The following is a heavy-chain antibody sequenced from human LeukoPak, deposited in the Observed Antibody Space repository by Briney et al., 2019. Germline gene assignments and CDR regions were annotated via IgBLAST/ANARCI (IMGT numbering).Heavy chain of an antibody. CDR1: GGSISGTSYY. D-gene: IGHD3-10*01. CDR3: ARDVYGYYYPSGGFAY. CDR2: IYYSGST. J-gene: IGHJ4*02. V-gene: IGHV4-39*07. Sequence: SETLSLTCTVSGGSISGTSYYWGWIRQPPGKGLEWIGSIYYSGSTYYNPSLKSRVTISGDTSKNQFSLRLSSATAADTAMYYCARDVYGYYYPSGGFAYWGPGTLVTVSS.